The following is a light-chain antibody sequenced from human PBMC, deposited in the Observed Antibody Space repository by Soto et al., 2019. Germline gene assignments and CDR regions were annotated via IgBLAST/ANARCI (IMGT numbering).Light chain of an antibody. V-gene: IGLV3-21*02. CDR2: NNR. J-gene: IGLJ2*01. CDR3: QMWDSSTDHHV. Sequence: YELAQPPSLSVAPGQTAKVTCERDNIGTKSVHWHQQKPGQAPVLVVYNNRDRPSGIPERFSGSKYGNTATLTISRVETADEADYYCQMWDSSTDHHVFGGGTQLTVL. CDR1: NIGTKS.